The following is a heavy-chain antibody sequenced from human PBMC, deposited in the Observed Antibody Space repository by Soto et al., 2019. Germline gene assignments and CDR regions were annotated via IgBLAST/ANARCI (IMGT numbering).Heavy chain of an antibody. CDR3: ASGEGGRPGPFDY. Sequence: EASVKVSCKASGGTFSSYAISWVRQAPGQGLEWMGGIIPIFGTANYAQKFQGRVTITADESTSTAYMELSSLRSEDTAVYYCASGEGGRPGPFDYWGQGTLVTVSS. J-gene: IGHJ4*02. V-gene: IGHV1-69*13. CDR1: GGTFSSYA. D-gene: IGHD6-25*01. CDR2: IIPIFGTA.